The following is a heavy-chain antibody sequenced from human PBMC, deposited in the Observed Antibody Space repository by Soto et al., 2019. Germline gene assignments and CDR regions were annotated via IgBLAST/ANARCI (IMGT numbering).Heavy chain of an antibody. V-gene: IGHV1-8*01. CDR2: MNPNSGNT. J-gene: IGHJ6*02. CDR1: GYTFTSYD. D-gene: IGHD5-18*01. Sequence: ASVKVSCKASGYTFTSYDINWVLQATGQGLEWMGWMNPNSGNTGYAQKFQGRVTMTRNTSISTAYMELSSLRSEDTAVYYCAAFFDTAIPSYYGMDVWGQGTTVTVSS. CDR3: AAFFDTAIPSYYGMDV.